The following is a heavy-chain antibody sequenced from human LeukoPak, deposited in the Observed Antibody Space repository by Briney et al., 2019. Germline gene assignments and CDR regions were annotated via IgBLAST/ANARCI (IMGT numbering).Heavy chain of an antibody. CDR2: ISGSGGST. D-gene: IGHD3-3*01. J-gene: IGHJ4*02. CDR1: GFTFSSYA. V-gene: IGHV3-23*01. CDR3: ARDRTGNNDFWSGYTTFFDY. Sequence: GGSLRLSCAASGFTFSSYAMSWVRQAPGKGLEWVSAISGSGGSTYYADSVKGRFTISRDNAKNSLYLQMNSLRAEDTAVYYCARDRTGNNDFWSGYTTFFDYWGQGTLVTVSS.